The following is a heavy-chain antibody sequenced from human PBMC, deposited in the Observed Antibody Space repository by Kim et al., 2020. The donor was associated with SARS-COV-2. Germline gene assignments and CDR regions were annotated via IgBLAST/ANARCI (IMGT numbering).Heavy chain of an antibody. CDR3: ARSTSSWPTCLDS. CDR2: IHSSGST. V-gene: IGHV3-66*01. CDR1: GFTVSSNY. Sequence: GGSLRLSCAASGFTVSSNYMSWVRQAPGKGLEWVSLIHSSGSTYYADSVKGRFTISRDNSKNTLSLEMSSLRDEDTAVYYCARSTSSWPTCLDSWGQGT. D-gene: IGHD2-2*01. J-gene: IGHJ4*02.